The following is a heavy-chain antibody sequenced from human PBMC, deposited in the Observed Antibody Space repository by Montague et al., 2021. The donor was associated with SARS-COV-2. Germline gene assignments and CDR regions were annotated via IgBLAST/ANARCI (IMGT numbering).Heavy chain of an antibody. Sequence: QSGAEVKKSGESLRISCRGSGYDFTTYWISWVRQMPGKGLEWIGRINPADSRTNYSPSFQGHVTISVDKPITTAYLQWSSMKASDTAMYFCARSEHCGSDCYLDYWGQGSLVTVSS. CDR3: ARSEHCGSDCYLDY. CDR2: INPADSRT. J-gene: IGHJ4*02. V-gene: IGHV5-10-1*01. D-gene: IGHD2-21*01. CDR1: GYDFTTYW.